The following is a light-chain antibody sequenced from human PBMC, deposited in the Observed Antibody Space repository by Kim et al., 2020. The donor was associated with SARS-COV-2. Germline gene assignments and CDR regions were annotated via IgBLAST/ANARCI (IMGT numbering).Light chain of an antibody. V-gene: IGLV3-21*04. CDR1: NIGSPS. J-gene: IGLJ2*01. CDR3: QVWDSSSNHVI. CDR2: YDS. Sequence: APAKTAIITGGRTNIGSPSLPCYQQEPGQAPALVIYYDSDRPSGIPERFSGSKSENTATLTVSRVEAGDEADYYCQVWDSSSNHVIFGRGTQLTVL.